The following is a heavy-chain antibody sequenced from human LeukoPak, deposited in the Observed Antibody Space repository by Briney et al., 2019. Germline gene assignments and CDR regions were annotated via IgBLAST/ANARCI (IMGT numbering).Heavy chain of an antibody. Sequence: PSETLSLTCTVSGGSISSSSYYWHWIRQPPGKGLEWIGYIYYSGTTYYHPSLKSLVTISIDTSKNQFSLKLNSVTAADTAVFYCARSMSAIGYHYIDVWGKGTTVTVSS. CDR1: GGSISSSSYY. CDR2: IYYSGTT. D-gene: IGHD5-18*01. J-gene: IGHJ6*03. V-gene: IGHV4-30-4*08. CDR3: ARSMSAIGYHYIDV.